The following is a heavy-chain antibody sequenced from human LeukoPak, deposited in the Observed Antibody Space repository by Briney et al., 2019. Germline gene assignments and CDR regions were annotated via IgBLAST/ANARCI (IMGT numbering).Heavy chain of an antibody. CDR2: ISAYNGNT. J-gene: IGHJ3*02. CDR1: GYTFTSYG. D-gene: IGHD3-10*01. V-gene: IGHV1-18*01. CDR3: ARSESRWFGELYAFDI. Sequence: ASVKVSCKASGYTFTSYGISWVRQAPGQGLEWMGWISAYNGNTNYAQKFQGRVTMTRNTSISTAYMELSSLRSEDTAVYYCARSESRWFGELYAFDIWGQGTMVTVSS.